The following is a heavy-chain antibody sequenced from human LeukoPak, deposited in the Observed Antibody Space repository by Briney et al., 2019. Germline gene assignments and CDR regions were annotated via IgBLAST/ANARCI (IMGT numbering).Heavy chain of an antibody. V-gene: IGHV4-61*02. D-gene: IGHD2-15*01. Sequence: PSRTLSLTCSVSGGSISSGSYFWSCIRQPAGKGLEWIGRIHTSGTTNYNPSLKSRVTISLDRSKNQFSLNLSSVTASGTAVYYCARGGGYDAFDIWGQGTMVTVCS. CDR2: IHTSGTT. J-gene: IGHJ3*02. CDR3: ARGGGYDAFDI. CDR1: GGSISSGSYF.